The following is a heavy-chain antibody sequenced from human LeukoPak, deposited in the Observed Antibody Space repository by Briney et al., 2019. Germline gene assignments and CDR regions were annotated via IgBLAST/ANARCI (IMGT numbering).Heavy chain of an antibody. CDR1: GGSISSHY. CDR3: ARGGPLGFDP. Sequence: SETLSLTCTVSGGSISSHYWSWIRQPPGRGLEWIGYMYYSGSTNYNPSLKSRVTISVDTSKNQLSLKVSSVTAADTAVYYCARGGPLGFDPWGQGTLVTVSS. V-gene: IGHV4-59*11. D-gene: IGHD1-26*01. J-gene: IGHJ5*02. CDR2: MYYSGST.